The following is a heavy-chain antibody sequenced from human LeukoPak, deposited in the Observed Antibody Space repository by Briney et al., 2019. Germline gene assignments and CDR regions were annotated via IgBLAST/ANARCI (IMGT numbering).Heavy chain of an antibody. CDR3: ARESSGDLPH. CDR1: GFTFSNSW. Sequence: GGSLRLSCAASGFTFSNSWMSWVRQAPGKGLEWVANIKQDGSEKYYVDSVKGRFTISRDNAKNSLHLQMNSLRAEDTALYYCARESSGDLPHWGQGTLVTVSS. V-gene: IGHV3-7*01. J-gene: IGHJ4*02. D-gene: IGHD3-10*01. CDR2: IKQDGSEK.